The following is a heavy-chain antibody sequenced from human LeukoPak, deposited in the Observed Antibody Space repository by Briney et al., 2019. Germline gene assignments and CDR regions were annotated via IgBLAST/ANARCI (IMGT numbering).Heavy chain of an antibody. D-gene: IGHD6-19*01. V-gene: IGHV3-23*01. CDR2: IGGSGGST. J-gene: IGHJ4*02. CDR3: AKSGKDSSGWGAFNY. Sequence: GGSLRLSCAASGFTFSSYAMNWVRQAPGKGLEWVSTIGGSGGSTYYAGSVKGRFTISRDNSKNTLYLQMNSLRAEDTAVYYCAKSGKDSSGWGAFNYWGQGTLVTVSS. CDR1: GFTFSSYA.